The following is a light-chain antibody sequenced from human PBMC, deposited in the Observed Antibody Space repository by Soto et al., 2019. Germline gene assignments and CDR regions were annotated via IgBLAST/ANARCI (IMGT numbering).Light chain of an antibody. J-gene: IGKJ1*01. CDR3: QQYNNWPRT. Sequence: EIVMTQSTATLSVSPGERVTLSCRASQSVSYNLAWYQQKPGQAPRLLIYGPSTRATGIPARFSGSGSGTEFTLTISSLQSEDFALYYCQQYNNWPRTFGQGTKVDI. CDR1: QSVSYN. CDR2: GPS. V-gene: IGKV3-15*01.